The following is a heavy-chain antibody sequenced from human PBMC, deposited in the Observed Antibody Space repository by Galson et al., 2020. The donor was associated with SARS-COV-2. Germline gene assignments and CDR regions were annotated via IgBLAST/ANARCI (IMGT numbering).Heavy chain of an antibody. CDR2: IYSGGSA. V-gene: IGHV3-53*01. Sequence: GGSLRLSCAASGFPVNRNYIFWVRQSPGTELAWVSAIYSGGSAIYTDSVRGRFIVSRDNSKNTVYLQMNSLTAADTAMYYCARGFGPGNMVGLYYFDYWGQGTLVPVSS. CDR1: GFPVNRNY. D-gene: IGHD3-10*01. CDR3: ARGFGPGNMVGLYYFDY. J-gene: IGHJ4*02.